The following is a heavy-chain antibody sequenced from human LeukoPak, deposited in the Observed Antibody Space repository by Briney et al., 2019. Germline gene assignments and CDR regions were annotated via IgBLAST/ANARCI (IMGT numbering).Heavy chain of an antibody. CDR3: AKDSRGYDSPYYYYMDV. CDR1: GFPFDDYI. V-gene: IGHV3-43*01. D-gene: IGHD5-12*01. CDR2: ITWDGGRT. Sequence: GGSLRLSCAASGFPFDDYIMHWVRQAPGKGLEWVSLITWDGGRTDYADSVKGRFTISRDNNKNSLYLQMNGLRTEDTALYYSAKDSRGYDSPYYYYMDVWGQGTTVTVSS. J-gene: IGHJ6*03.